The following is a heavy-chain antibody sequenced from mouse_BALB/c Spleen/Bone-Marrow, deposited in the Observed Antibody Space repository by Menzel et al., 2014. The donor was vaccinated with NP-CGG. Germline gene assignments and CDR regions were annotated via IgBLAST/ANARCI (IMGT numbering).Heavy chain of an antibody. CDR2: IDPANGNT. D-gene: IGHD1-1*01. CDR1: GFNIKDTY. V-gene: IGHV14-3*02. J-gene: IGHJ4*01. Sequence: VHVKQSGAELVKPGASVKLSCTASGFNIKDTYMYWVKQRPEQGLEWIGRIDPANGNTKYDPKFQGKATITADTSSNTAYLQLSSLTSEDTAVYYCARYRYYGSSYAMDYWDQGTSVTVSS. CDR3: ARYRYYGSSYAMDY.